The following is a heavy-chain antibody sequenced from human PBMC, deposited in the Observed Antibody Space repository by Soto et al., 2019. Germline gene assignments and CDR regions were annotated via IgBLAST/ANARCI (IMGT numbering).Heavy chain of an antibody. D-gene: IGHD4-17*01. V-gene: IGHV4-61*01. CDR1: GVSVNSGSLY. CDR2: GSYSGTT. Sequence: PSETLSLSCTVSGVSVNSGSLYWAWIRQPPGKGLEWIGFGSYSGTTNYKPSLKSRVTISVDTSRSQISLKVTSLTAADTAVYYCARGATVTQYDYWGQGTLVTVSS. CDR3: ARGATVTQYDY. J-gene: IGHJ4*02.